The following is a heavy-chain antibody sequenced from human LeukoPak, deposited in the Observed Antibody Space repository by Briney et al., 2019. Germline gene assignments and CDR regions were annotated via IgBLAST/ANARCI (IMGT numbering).Heavy chain of an antibody. CDR3: ARPGPGYDSSGYYY. V-gene: IGHV3-23*01. D-gene: IGHD3-22*01. J-gene: IGHJ4*02. Sequence: SGGSLRLSCAASGFTFSSYAMSWVRQAPGKGLGWVSAISGSGGSTYYADSVKGRFTISRDNSKNTLYLQMNSLRAEDTAVYYCARPGPGYDSSGYYYWGQGTLVTVSS. CDR1: GFTFSSYA. CDR2: ISGSGGST.